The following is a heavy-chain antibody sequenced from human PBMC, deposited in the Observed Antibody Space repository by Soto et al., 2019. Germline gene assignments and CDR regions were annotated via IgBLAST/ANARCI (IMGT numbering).Heavy chain of an antibody. CDR3: ARQIWNYDSSGYYDY. CDR1: GYTFTSYY. J-gene: IGHJ4*02. D-gene: IGHD3-22*01. Sequence: ASVKVSCKASGYTFTSYYMHWVRQAPGQGLEWMGIINPSGGSTSYAQKFQGRVTMTRDTSTSTVYMELSSLRSDDTAVYYCARQIWNYDSSGYYDYWGQATLVTVSS. CDR2: INPSGGST. V-gene: IGHV1-46*01.